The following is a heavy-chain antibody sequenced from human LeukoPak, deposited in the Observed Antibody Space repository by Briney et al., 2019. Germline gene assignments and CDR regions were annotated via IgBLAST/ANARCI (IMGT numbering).Heavy chain of an antibody. Sequence: PSETLSLTCTVSGGSISSGSYYWSWIRQPAGKGLEWIGRIYTSGSTNYNPSLKSRVTISVDTSKNQFSLKLSPVTAADTAVYYCARDLVVPAARYNWFDPWGQGTLVTVSS. D-gene: IGHD2-2*01. CDR1: GGSISSGSYY. V-gene: IGHV4-61*02. CDR3: ARDLVVPAARYNWFDP. J-gene: IGHJ5*02. CDR2: IYTSGST.